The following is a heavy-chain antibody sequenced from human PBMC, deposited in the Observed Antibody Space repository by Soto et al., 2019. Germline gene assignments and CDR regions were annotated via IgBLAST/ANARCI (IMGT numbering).Heavy chain of an antibody. CDR2: ISYYGSNK. Sequence: QVQLVESGGGVVQPGRSLRLSCAASGFTFSSYGMHWVRQAPGKGLEWVAVISYYGSNKYYADSVKGRFTISRDNSKNTLYLQMNSLRAEDTAVYYCAKDEGLLWFGESQYYFDYWGQGTLVTVSS. D-gene: IGHD3-10*01. V-gene: IGHV3-30*18. J-gene: IGHJ4*02. CDR1: GFTFSSYG. CDR3: AKDEGLLWFGESQYYFDY.